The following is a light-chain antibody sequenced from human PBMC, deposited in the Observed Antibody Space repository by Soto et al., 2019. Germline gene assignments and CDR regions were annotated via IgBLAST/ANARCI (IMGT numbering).Light chain of an antibody. CDR2: GAS. CDR1: QSVSTF. J-gene: IGKJ1*01. Sequence: EIVLTQSPATLSLSPRESATLSCRASQSVSTFLAWYQQNPGQAPRRLIYGASSRATGIPDRFSGTGSGTDFTLTISRLEPEDFAVYYCQQYGSSPTFGQGTKVDI. CDR3: QQYGSSPT. V-gene: IGKV3-20*01.